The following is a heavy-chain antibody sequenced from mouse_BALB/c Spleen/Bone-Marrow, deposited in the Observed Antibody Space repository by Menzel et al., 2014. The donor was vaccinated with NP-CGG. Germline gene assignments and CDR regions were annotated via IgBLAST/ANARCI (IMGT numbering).Heavy chain of an antibody. D-gene: IGHD1-1*01. CDR1: GDSITSGY. V-gene: IGHV3-8*02. Sequence: EVKLVESGPSLVKPSQTLSLTCSVTGDSITSGYWNWIRKFPGNKLEYMGYISYSGSTYYNPSLKSRIFITRDTSKNQYYLQLNSVTTEDTATYYCASLLRIYYAMDYWGQGTSVTVSS. CDR3: ASLLRIYYAMDY. J-gene: IGHJ4*01. CDR2: ISYSGST.